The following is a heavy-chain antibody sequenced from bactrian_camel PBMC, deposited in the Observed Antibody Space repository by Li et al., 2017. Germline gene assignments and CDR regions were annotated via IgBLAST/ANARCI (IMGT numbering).Heavy chain of an antibody. V-gene: IGHV3S53*01. CDR1: GYTRGDWC. J-gene: IGHJ4*01. D-gene: IGHD4*01. CDR2: IDDDGIT. Sequence: HVQLVESGGGSVQAGGSLSLSCVASGYTRGDWCMAWFRQYPGKQREEVATIDDDGITSYIDSVKGRFTLSQDNAKNTLYLQMNSLKPEDTGVYYCAADGCINGDYGFEFSYWGQGTQVTVS. CDR3: AADGCINGDYGFEFSY.